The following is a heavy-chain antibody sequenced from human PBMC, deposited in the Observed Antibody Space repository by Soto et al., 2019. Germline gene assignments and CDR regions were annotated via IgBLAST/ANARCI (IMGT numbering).Heavy chain of an antibody. CDR3: ARAYEGEYFDY. CDR1: GFTFSSYA. V-gene: IGHV3-30-3*01. CDR2: ISYDGSNK. J-gene: IGHJ4*02. D-gene: IGHD3-16*01. Sequence: QVQLVESGGGVVQPGRSLRLSCAASGFTFSSYAMHWVRQAPGKGLEWVAVISYDGSNKYYADSVKGRFTISRDNFKNTLYLQMNSLRAEDTAVYYCARAYEGEYFDYWGQGTLVTVSS.